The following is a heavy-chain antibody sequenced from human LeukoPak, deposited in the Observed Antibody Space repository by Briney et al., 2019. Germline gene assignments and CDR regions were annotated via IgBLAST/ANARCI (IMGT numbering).Heavy chain of an antibody. CDR3: ARQKVYGITEAGPAISYYYYYMDV. D-gene: IGHD6-13*01. CDR1: GYSFISLW. Sequence: GESLKTSFKGPGYSFISLWIGWVRPIPGKGLEWILIFYSGDSDNIYSTPFQGQVTTPDDKSIITAFLQCTSLKALDTARNYCARQKVYGITEAGPAISYYYYYMDVWGKGTTVTISS. CDR2: FYSGDSDN. V-gene: IGHV5-51*01. J-gene: IGHJ6*03.